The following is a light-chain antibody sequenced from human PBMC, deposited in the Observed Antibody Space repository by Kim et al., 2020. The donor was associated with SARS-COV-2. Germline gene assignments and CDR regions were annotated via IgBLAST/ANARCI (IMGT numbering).Light chain of an antibody. CDR1: QSISSW. CDR2: DAS. Sequence: GDRVTITCRASQSISSWLAWYQQKPGKAPKLLIYDASSLESGVPSRFSGSGTGTEFTLTISSLQPDDFATYYCQQYNSYPWTFGQGTKVDIK. J-gene: IGKJ1*01. V-gene: IGKV1-5*01. CDR3: QQYNSYPWT.